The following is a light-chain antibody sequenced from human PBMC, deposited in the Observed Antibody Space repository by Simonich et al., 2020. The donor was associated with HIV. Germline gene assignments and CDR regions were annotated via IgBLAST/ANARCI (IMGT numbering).Light chain of an antibody. CDR2: GAS. CDR1: QSVSST. CDR3: QQYNNWYT. J-gene: IGKJ2*01. V-gene: IGKV3-15*01. Sequence: IVMTLSPATLSVSLGERATLSTSATQSVSSTLAWYQQKPGQAPRPLIYGASTRATSIPARFSGSESGTEFTLTISSMQSEDFAVYYCQQYNNWYTFGQGTKLEIK.